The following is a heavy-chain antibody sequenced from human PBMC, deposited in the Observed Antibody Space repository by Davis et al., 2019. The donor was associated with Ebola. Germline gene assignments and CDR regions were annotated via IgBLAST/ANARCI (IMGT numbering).Heavy chain of an antibody. CDR1: GGTFSTYS. CDR2: ISPIFGTA. CDR3: ARAGPFLYFGDDSPTWLDP. V-gene: IGHV1-69*13. J-gene: IGHJ5*02. Sequence: SVKVSCKASGGTFSTYSITWVRQAPGQGLEWMGGISPIFGTANHAQKFQGRVTITADESTSTAHMELSSLRSEDTAVYYCARAGPFLYFGDDSPTWLDPWGQGTLVTVSS. D-gene: IGHD3-10*01.